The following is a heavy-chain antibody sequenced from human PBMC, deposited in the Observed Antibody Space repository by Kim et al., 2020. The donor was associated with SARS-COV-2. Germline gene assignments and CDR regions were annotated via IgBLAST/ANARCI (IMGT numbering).Heavy chain of an antibody. CDR1: DYTFTDYG. V-gene: IGHV1-18*01. Sequence: ASVKVSCKASDYTFTDYGISWVRQAPGQGLEWMGWISAYNGNTNYAQKVQGRVTMTTDTSTSTAYMELRSLRSDDAAMYFCARDVWSSSSTGPSFDYWGQGTLVTVSS. CDR2: ISAYNGNT. CDR3: ARDVWSSSSTGPSFDY. D-gene: IGHD6-6*01. J-gene: IGHJ4*02.